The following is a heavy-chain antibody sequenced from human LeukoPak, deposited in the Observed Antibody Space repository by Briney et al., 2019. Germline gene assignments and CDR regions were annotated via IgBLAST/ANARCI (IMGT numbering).Heavy chain of an antibody. V-gene: IGHV3-21*01. J-gene: IGHJ4*02. CDR3: ARGYCSSTSCYPLDY. CDR2: ISSSSSYI. Sequence: PGGSLRLSCAASGFTFSSYSMNWVRQAPGNGLEWVSSISSSSSYIYYADSVKGRFTISRDNAKNSLYLQMNSLRAEDTAVYYCARGYCSSTSCYPLDYWGQGTLVTVSS. D-gene: IGHD2-2*01. CDR1: GFTFSSYS.